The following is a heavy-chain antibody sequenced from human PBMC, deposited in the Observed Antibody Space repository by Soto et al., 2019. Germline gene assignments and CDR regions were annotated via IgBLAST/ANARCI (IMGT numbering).Heavy chain of an antibody. CDR3: ARVVVGLDEGVNWFDP. Sequence: QVQLVQSGAEVKKPGASVKVSCKASGYTFSSYVFTWVRQAPGQGLECMGWITAYNDNTNYAQSFQGRVTMTTEASTSTAYMELRSLRSDDTAVYYCARVVVGLDEGVNWFDPWGQGTLVTVSS. J-gene: IGHJ5*02. D-gene: IGHD2-15*01. V-gene: IGHV1-18*01. CDR1: GYTFSSYV. CDR2: ITAYNDNT.